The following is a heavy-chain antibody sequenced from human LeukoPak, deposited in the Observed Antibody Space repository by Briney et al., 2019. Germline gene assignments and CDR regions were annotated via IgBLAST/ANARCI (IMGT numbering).Heavy chain of an antibody. J-gene: IGHJ4*02. CDR3: ARPTYNSNGVCDY. D-gene: IGHD2-8*01. Sequence: ECRRPACSASAFSFSSYWMHWVRHAPGEGLVWVSRINIDGSSTTYAGSVKGRFNISRDNAKNTLYLQMNSLRAEDTGVYSCARPTYNSNGVCDYWGQGTLVTVSS. V-gene: IGHV3-74*01. CDR2: INIDGSST. CDR1: AFSFSSYW.